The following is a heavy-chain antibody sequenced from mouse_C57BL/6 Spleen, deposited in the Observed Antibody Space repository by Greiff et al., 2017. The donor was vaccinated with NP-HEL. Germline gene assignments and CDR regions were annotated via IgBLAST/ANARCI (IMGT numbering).Heavy chain of an antibody. Sequence: QVQLQQSGPELVKPGASVKISCKASGYSFTSYYIYWVKQRPVQGLEWIGWIYPGSGNTKYNEKFKGKATLTADTSSSTAYMQLSSLTSEDSAVYYCARGGYGNYFDYWGQGTTLTVAS. D-gene: IGHD2-10*02. CDR1: GYSFTSYY. V-gene: IGHV1-66*01. CDR3: ARGGYGNYFDY. J-gene: IGHJ2*01. CDR2: IYPGSGNT.